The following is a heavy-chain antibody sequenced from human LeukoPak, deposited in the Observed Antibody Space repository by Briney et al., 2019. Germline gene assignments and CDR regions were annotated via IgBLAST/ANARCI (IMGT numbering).Heavy chain of an antibody. CDR3: VRDGYVSSGWYSMGFDP. CDR1: GYTFTSYY. V-gene: IGHV1-46*01. D-gene: IGHD6-19*01. CDR2: INPSGGST. Sequence: ASVKVSCKASGYTFTSYYMHWVRQAPGQGLEWMGIINPSGGSTSYAQKFQGRVTMTRDTSTSTVYMELSSLRSEDTAVYYCVRDGYVSSGWYSMGFDPWGQGTLVTVSS. J-gene: IGHJ5*02.